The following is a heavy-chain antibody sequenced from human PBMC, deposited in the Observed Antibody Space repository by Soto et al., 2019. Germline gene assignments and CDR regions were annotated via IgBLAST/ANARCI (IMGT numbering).Heavy chain of an antibody. J-gene: IGHJ4*02. CDR2: IIPILGIA. CDR1: GGTFSSYT. V-gene: IGHV1-69*04. Sequence: GASVKVSCKASGGTFSSYTISWVRQAPGQGLEWMGRIIPILGIANYAQKFQGRVTITADKSTSTAYMELSSLRSEDTAVYYCARDPPHCSGGSCFLDYWGQGTLVTVSS. D-gene: IGHD2-15*01. CDR3: ARDPPHCSGGSCFLDY.